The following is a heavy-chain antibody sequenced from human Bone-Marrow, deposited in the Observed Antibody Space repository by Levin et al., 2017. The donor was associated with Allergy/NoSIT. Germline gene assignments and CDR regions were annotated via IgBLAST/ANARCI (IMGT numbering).Heavy chain of an antibody. Sequence: RAGGSLRLSCAAAGFSFDDYGMSWVRQAPGKGLEWVSGINWNGGSTSYADSVKGRLTISRDNAKNCLYLQMNSLRAEDTALYYCATERYGAGSYISTLDYWGQGTLVTVSS. V-gene: IGHV3-20*04. CDR2: INWNGGST. CDR1: GFSFDDYG. J-gene: IGHJ4*02. CDR3: ATERYGAGSYISTLDY. D-gene: IGHD3-10*01.